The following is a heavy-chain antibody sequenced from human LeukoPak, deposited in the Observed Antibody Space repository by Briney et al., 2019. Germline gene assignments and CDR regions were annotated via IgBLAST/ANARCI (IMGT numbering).Heavy chain of an antibody. CDR2: IWYDGSNK. V-gene: IGHV3-33*01. J-gene: IGHJ4*02. D-gene: IGHD6-19*01. CDR3: ASAVSSGWSYFDY. CDR1: GFTFSSYG. Sequence: GGSLRLSCAASGFTFSSYGKHWVRQAPGKGLEWVAVIWYDGSNKYYADSVKGRFNISRDNSKNTLYLQMNSLRAEDTAVYYCASAVSSGWSYFDYWGQGTLVTVSS.